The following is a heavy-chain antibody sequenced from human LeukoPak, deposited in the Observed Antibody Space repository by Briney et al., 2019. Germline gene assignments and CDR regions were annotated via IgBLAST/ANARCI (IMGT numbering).Heavy chain of an antibody. CDR2: ISGNGGST. J-gene: IGHJ5*02. D-gene: IGHD3-3*01. Sequence: PGGSLRLSCAASGFTFSSYAMHWVRQAPGKGLEYVSGISGNGGSTYYANSVKGRFTIPRDNSKNTLYLQMGSLRTEDMAVYYCASDFWSAWGQGTLVTVSS. CDR1: GFTFSSYA. V-gene: IGHV3-64*01. CDR3: ASDFWSA.